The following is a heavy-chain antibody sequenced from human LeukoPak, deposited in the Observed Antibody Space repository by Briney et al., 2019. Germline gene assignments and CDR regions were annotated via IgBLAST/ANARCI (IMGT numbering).Heavy chain of an antibody. CDR3: ARDQKWGLDYYYGMDV. Sequence: SETLSLTCTVSGGSISSYYWSWIRQPPGKGLEWIGYIYYSGSTNYNPSLKSRVTISVDTSKNQFSLKLSSVTAADTAMYYCARDQKWGLDYYYGMDVWGQGTTVTVSS. V-gene: IGHV4-59*01. CDR2: IYYSGST. CDR1: GGSISSYY. J-gene: IGHJ6*02. D-gene: IGHD2-21*01.